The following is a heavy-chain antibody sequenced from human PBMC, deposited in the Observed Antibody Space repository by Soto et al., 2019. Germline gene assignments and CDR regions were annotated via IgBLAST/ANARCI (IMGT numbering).Heavy chain of an antibody. CDR2: SSYSGST. D-gene: IGHD3-10*01. Sequence: QVQLQESGPGLVKPSETLSLTCTVSGGSISSYYWSWIRQPPGKGLEWIGYSSYSGSTTYNPSLXGXVXIXXDTSNHQFSLKLSSVTAADTAVYYCASAYGYYFDYWGQGTLVTVSS. V-gene: IGHV4-59*01. CDR3: ASAYGYYFDY. J-gene: IGHJ4*02. CDR1: GGSISSYY.